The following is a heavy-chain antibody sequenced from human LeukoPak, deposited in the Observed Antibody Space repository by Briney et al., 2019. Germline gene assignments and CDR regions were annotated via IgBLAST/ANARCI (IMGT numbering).Heavy chain of an antibody. D-gene: IGHD3-3*01. CDR2: IYYSGST. J-gene: IGHJ6*03. Sequence: SETLSLTCTVSGGSISSHYWSWIRQPPGKGLEWIGYIYYSGSTNYNPSLKSRVTISVDTSKNQFSLKLSSVTAADTAVYYCARGFLEWPHYYYYYMDVWAKGPRSPSP. CDR3: ARGFLEWPHYYYYYMDV. CDR1: GGSISSHY. V-gene: IGHV4-59*11.